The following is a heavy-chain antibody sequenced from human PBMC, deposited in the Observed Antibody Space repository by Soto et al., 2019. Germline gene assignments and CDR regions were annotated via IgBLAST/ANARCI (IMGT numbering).Heavy chain of an antibody. Sequence: SETLSVTCTVSGGSISGYYWSWIRQPPGKGLEWIGYIYYSGSTNYNPSLKSRVTISVDTSKNQFSLKLSSVTAADTAVYYCARDGTSPASFLNYYYYYGMDVWGQGTTVTVS. CDR3: ARDGTSPASFLNYYYYYGMDV. J-gene: IGHJ6*02. V-gene: IGHV4-59*01. CDR1: GGSISGYY. CDR2: IYYSGST.